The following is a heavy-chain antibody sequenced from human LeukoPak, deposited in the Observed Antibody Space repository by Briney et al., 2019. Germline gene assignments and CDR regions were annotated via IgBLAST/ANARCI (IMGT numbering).Heavy chain of an antibody. CDR2: ISYDGSNK. J-gene: IGHJ4*02. CDR1: GFTFSDYA. CDR3: ARVQREYYYDSSGIMGN. V-gene: IGHV3-30*04. D-gene: IGHD3-22*01. Sequence: PGRSLRLSCAASGFTFSDYAMHWLRQAPGKGLEWVAVISYDGSNKYYADSVKGRFTISRDNSKNTLYLQMNSLRAEDTAVYYCARVQREYYYDSSGIMGNWGQGTLVTVSS.